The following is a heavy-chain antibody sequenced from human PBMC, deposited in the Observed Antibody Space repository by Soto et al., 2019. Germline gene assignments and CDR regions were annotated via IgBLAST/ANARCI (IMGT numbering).Heavy chain of an antibody. CDR3: ARGLRGSSWFGMDV. CDR1: GFTVSSNY. D-gene: IGHD6-13*01. V-gene: IGHV3-53*01. CDR2: IYSGGIT. J-gene: IGHJ6*02. Sequence: EVQLVESGGGLIQPGGSLRLSCAASGFTVSSNYMSWVRQAPGKGLEWVSIIYSGGITYYADSVKGRFTMSRDNSKNTLYLQMNSVRAEDTAVYYCARGLRGSSWFGMDVWGQGTTVTVSS.